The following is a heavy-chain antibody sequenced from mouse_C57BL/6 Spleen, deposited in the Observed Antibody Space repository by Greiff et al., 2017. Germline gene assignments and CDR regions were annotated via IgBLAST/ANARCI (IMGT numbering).Heavy chain of an antibody. D-gene: IGHD2-5*01. J-gene: IGHJ2*01. CDR2: ISGGGGNT. CDR3: ASSYYSNYVPFDY. CDR1: GFTFSSYT. V-gene: IGHV5-9*01. Sequence: EVKVVESGGGLVKPGGSLKLSCAASGFTFSSYTMSWVRQTPEKRLEWVATISGGGGNTYYPDSVKGRFTISRYNAKNTLYLQMSSLRSEDTALYYCASSYYSNYVPFDYWCQGTTLTVSS.